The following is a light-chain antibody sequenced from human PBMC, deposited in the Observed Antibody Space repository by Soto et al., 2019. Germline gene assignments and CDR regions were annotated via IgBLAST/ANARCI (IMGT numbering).Light chain of an antibody. Sequence: QSALTQPASVSGSPGQSIAISCTGTSSDVGGYDYVSWYQQHPDKAPKLMIYEVTKRPSGVSNRFFGSKSGNTASLTISGLQPEDEADYYCSSHTSGSTRVFGSGTQLTVL. J-gene: IGLJ7*01. CDR2: EVT. V-gene: IGLV2-14*01. CDR3: SSHTSGSTRV. CDR1: SSDVGGYDY.